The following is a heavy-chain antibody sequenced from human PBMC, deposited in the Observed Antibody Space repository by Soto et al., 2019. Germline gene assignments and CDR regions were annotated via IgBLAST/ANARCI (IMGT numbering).Heavy chain of an antibody. J-gene: IGHJ6*02. CDR2: IIPIFGTA. V-gene: IGHV1-69*01. Sequence: QVQLVQSGAEVKKPGSSVKVSCKASGGTFSSYAISWVRQAPGQGLEWMGGIIPIFGTANYAQKFQGRVTITADESTSTAYMELSSMRSEDTAVYYCAWWIAAAATGLYYYGMDVWGQGTTVTVSS. CDR3: AWWIAAAATGLYYYGMDV. CDR1: GGTFSSYA. D-gene: IGHD6-13*01.